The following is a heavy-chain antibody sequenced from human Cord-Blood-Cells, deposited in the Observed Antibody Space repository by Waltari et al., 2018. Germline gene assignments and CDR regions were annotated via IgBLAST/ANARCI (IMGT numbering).Heavy chain of an antibody. CDR2: ISSSSSYI. Sequence: EVQLVESGGGLVKLGGALRLSCAASGFTFSSYSMTCVRQAPGKGLEWVSSISSSSSYIYYADSVKGRFTISRDNAKNSLYLQMNSLRAEDTAVYYCARDARYGSSDYWGQGTLVTVSS. CDR1: GFTFSSYS. CDR3: ARDARYGSSDY. V-gene: IGHV3-21*01. D-gene: IGHD3-10*01. J-gene: IGHJ4*02.